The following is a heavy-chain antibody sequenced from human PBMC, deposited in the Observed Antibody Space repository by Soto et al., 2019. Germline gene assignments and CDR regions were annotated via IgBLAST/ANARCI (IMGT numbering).Heavy chain of an antibody. CDR2: IFYSGST. D-gene: IGHD2-21*01. J-gene: IGHJ5*02. V-gene: IGHV4-39*01. CDR3: ARQPTTGDTDLWFDP. Sequence: SETLSLTCNVSGGSISISRSYWAWIRQPPGKGLEWLANIFYSGSTYYNPSLASRVTVSVDTSKNEFSLKLRSVTAADTAVYYCARQPTTGDTDLWFDPWGQGTLVTVSS. CDR1: GGSISISRSY.